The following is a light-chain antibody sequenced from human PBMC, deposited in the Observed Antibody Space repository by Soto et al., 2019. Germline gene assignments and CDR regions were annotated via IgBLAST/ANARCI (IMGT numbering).Light chain of an antibody. J-gene: IGLJ3*02. V-gene: IGLV1-40*01. CDR1: SSNIGAGYD. CDR3: QSYYSSLSGWV. CDR2: GNS. Sequence: QSVLTQPPSVSGAPGQRVTISCTESSSNIGAGYDVHWYQQLPGTAPKLLIYGNSNRPSGVSDRFSGSKSGTSASLAITGLQDEDEADYYCQSYYSSLSGWVFGGGTKLTVL.